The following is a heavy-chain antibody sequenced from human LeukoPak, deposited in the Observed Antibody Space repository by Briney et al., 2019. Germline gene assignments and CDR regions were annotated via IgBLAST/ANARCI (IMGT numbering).Heavy chain of an antibody. J-gene: IGHJ4*02. D-gene: IGHD3-10*01. Sequence: PGGSLRLSCAASGFTFSSYGMHWVRQAPGKGLEWVAFIRYDGSNKYYADSVKGRFTISRDNSKNTLYLQMNSLRAEDTAVYYCAKAVGIWFRGPDYWGQGTLVTVSS. CDR1: GFTFSSYG. V-gene: IGHV3-30*02. CDR2: IRYDGSNK. CDR3: AKAVGIWFRGPDY.